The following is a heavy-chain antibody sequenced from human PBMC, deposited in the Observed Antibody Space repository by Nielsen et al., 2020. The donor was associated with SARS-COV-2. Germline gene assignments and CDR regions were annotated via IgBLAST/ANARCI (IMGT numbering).Heavy chain of an antibody. CDR1: GFTFSYYW. Sequence: GGSLRLSCAASGFTFSYYWMFWLRQAPGKGLEWVASIKEDGSVTNYLDSVQGRFTISRDNAKSSLFLQMNSLRADDTARYYCARGSGMGVWGQGTAVIVSS. J-gene: IGHJ6*02. D-gene: IGHD3-10*01. CDR3: ARGSGMGV. V-gene: IGHV3-7*03. CDR2: IKEDGSVT.